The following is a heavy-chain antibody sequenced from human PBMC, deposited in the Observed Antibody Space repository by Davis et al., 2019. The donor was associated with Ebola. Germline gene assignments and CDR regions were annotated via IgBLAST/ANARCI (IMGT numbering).Heavy chain of an antibody. J-gene: IGHJ4*02. CDR2: ISGLGDIT. CDR1: GFIFSDNA. V-gene: IGHV3-23*01. CDR3: ANCGHSLGFFEY. Sequence: PGGSLRLSCAASGFIFSDNAMTWVRQAPGKGLEWVSTISGLGDITFYTDSVKGRFTFSRDNSRNTVYMQMNSLRAEDTAVYYCANCGHSLGFFEYWGQGTLVTVSS. D-gene: IGHD5-18*01.